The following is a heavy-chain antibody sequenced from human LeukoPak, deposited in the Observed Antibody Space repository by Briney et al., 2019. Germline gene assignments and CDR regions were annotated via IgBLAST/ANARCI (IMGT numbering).Heavy chain of an antibody. J-gene: IGHJ4*02. V-gene: IGHV3-7*01. CDR1: GFTFSIHW. CDR3: ARAHLHRYSSSCPPDY. Sequence: GGALRLSCVASGFTFSIHWMTWVRQAPGKGLDGVANINQDGSDKYYVDSLKGRFTISRDNDKNSLYLQMKSLRVEDTAIYYCARAHLHRYSSSCPPDYWGQGTLVTVSS. CDR2: INQDGSDK. D-gene: IGHD6-13*01.